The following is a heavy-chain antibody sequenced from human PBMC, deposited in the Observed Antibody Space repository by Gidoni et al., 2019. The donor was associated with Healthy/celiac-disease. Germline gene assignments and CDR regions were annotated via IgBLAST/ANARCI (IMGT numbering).Heavy chain of an antibody. CDR2: IITIFGTA. J-gene: IGHJ3*02. Sequence: QVQLVQSGAEVKKPGSPVTVSCKASGGTFSSYAISWVRQATGQGLGWMGGIITIFGTANYAQKFQGRVTITADESTSTAYMELSSLRSEDTAVYYCARGPEGGAFDIWGQGTMVTVAS. CDR1: GGTFSSYA. D-gene: IGHD3-16*01. CDR3: ARGPEGGAFDI. V-gene: IGHV1-69*01.